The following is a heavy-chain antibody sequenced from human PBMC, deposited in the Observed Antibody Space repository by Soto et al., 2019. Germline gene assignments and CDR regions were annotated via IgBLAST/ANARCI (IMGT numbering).Heavy chain of an antibody. V-gene: IGHV5-10-1*01. Sequence: GESLKISCKGSGYSFTSYWISWVRQMPGKGLEWMGRIDPSDSYTNYSPSFQGHVTISADKSISTAYLQWSSLKASDTAMYYCASIAAAGTGYYYYGMDVWGQGTKVTVSS. CDR1: GYSFTSYW. CDR3: ASIAAAGTGYYYYGMDV. D-gene: IGHD6-13*01. J-gene: IGHJ6*02. CDR2: IDPSDSYT.